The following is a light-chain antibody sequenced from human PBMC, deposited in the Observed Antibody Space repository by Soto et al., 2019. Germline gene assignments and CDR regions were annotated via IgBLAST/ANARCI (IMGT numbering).Light chain of an antibody. CDR1: ESLLHSNGYNY. CDR2: LGS. Sequence: DIVMTQSPVSLPVTPGEPSSISFSSSESLLHSNGYNYLDLYLQKPGQSPQLLIYLGSNRASGVPGRFSASASGTDFTLTISRVEAEDVGVYYCMGALQSPPTFGQGTKVDI. V-gene: IGKV2-28*01. CDR3: MGALQSPPT. J-gene: IGKJ1*01.